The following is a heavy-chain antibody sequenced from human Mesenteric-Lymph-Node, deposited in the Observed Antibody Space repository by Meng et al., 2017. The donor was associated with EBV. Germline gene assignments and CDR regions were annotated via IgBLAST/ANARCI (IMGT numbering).Heavy chain of an antibody. Sequence: LRLVESWGELVKPGGSRRLSWSASGFTFSDYYLTWIRQAPGKGLEWVSYISSSGRTTYHIDSVKGRFTISRDNAKNSLYLQMDGLRAEDTAVYYCAKEKGWRPGRIDYWGQGTLVTVSS. V-gene: IGHV3-11*01. J-gene: IGHJ4*02. CDR3: AKEKGWRPGRIDY. D-gene: IGHD2-15*01. CDR2: ISSSGRTT. CDR1: GFTFSDYY.